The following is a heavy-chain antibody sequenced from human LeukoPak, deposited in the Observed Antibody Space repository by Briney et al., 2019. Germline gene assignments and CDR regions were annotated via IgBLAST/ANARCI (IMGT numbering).Heavy chain of an antibody. J-gene: IGHJ4*02. V-gene: IGHV3-7*01. CDR1: GFTFSSYW. CDR2: IKQDGSEK. D-gene: IGHD3-3*01. CDR3: AGDATIFGVVIMLDY. Sequence: GGSLRLSCAASGFTFSSYWMSWVRQAPGKGLEWVANIKQDGSEKYYVDSVKGRFTISRDNAKNSLYLQMDSLRAEDTAVYYCAGDATIFGVVIMLDYWGQGTLVTVSS.